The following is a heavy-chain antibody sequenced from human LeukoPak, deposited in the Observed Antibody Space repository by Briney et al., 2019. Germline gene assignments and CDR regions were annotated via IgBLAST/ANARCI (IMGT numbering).Heavy chain of an antibody. J-gene: IGHJ6*02. CDR1: GFTFSSYA. V-gene: IGHV3-23*01. Sequence: GGSLRLSCAASGFTFSSYAMSWVRQAPGKGLEWVSAISGSGGSTYYADSVKGRFTISRDNSKNTLYLQMNSLRAEDTAVYYCARGLGGAASFISYYYYGMDVWGQGTTVTVSS. CDR3: ARGLGGAASFISYYYYGMDV. D-gene: IGHD1-26*01. CDR2: ISGSGGST.